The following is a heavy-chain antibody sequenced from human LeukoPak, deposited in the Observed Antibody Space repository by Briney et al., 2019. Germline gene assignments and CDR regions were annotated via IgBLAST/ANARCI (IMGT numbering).Heavy chain of an antibody. V-gene: IGHV3-23*01. CDR2: ISGSGTTT. J-gene: IGHJ4*02. CDR1: GFTFSSFA. D-gene: IGHD3-22*01. CDR3: AKDPIRYSYPVSGFYF. Sequence: GGSLRLSCAASGFTFSSFAMTWVRQAPGKGLQWVSLISGSGTTTYYADSVNGRFTISRDNSNDTLFLQMNNLRVEDTAVYYCAKDPIRYSYPVSGFYFWCQGTLVTVSS.